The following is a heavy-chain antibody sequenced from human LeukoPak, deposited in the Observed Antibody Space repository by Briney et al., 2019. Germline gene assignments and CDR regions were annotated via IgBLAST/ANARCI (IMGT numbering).Heavy chain of an antibody. CDR3: AKQLFSSGWSAFDI. V-gene: IGHV3-23*01. CDR1: GFTFSSFP. CDR2: ILDSGAET. J-gene: IGHJ3*02. Sequence: GGSLRLSCAASGFTFSSFPMTWVRQAPGKGLEWVSAILDSGAETYYADSVKGRFTISRDNSKNMVHLQMNSLRVEDTAVYYCAKQLFSSGWSAFDIWGQGTMVTVSS. D-gene: IGHD6-19*01.